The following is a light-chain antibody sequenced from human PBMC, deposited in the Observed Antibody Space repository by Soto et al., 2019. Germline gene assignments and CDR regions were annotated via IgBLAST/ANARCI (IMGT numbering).Light chain of an antibody. Sequence: DIQMTQSPSTLSASVGDRVTITCRASQSISSWLAWYQQKPGKAPKLLIYDASSLESGVPSRFSGSGSGTEFTLTISSLQPDDFATYYCQQSYSTHITFGQGTRLE. V-gene: IGKV1-5*01. J-gene: IGKJ5*01. CDR3: QQSYSTHIT. CDR2: DAS. CDR1: QSISSW.